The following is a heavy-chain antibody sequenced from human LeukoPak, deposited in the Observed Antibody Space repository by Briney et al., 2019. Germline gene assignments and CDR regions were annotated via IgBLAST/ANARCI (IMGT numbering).Heavy chain of an antibody. Sequence: GGSLRLSCAASGCTFSSYGMHWVRQAPGKGLEWVAVISYDGSNKYYADSVKGRFTISRDNSKNTVYLQMNSLRAEDTAVYYCAGRAVAGPFDYWGQGTLVTVSS. CDR3: AGRAVAGPFDY. CDR1: GCTFSSYG. CDR2: ISYDGSNK. V-gene: IGHV3-30*03. J-gene: IGHJ4*02. D-gene: IGHD6-19*01.